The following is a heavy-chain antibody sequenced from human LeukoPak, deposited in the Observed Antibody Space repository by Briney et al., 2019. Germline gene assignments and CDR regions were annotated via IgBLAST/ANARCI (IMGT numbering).Heavy chain of an antibody. CDR2: ISSSGDNT. Sequence: GGSLRLSCAASGFTFTNYFMTWVRQAPGKGLEWVSSISSSGDNTYYADSVRGRFTISRDNSKNTLHLQMNSLRGEDTALYYCTTDQSTAVAGSFVSWGQGTLVTVSS. V-gene: IGHV3-23*01. J-gene: IGHJ4*02. CDR1: GFTFTNYF. CDR3: TTDQSTAVAGSFVS. D-gene: IGHD6-19*01.